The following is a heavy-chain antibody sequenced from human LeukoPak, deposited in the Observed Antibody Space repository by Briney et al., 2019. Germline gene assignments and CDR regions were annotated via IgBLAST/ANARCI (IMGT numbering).Heavy chain of an antibody. Sequence: SETLSLTCTVSGGSISSGGYYWSWIRQHPGKGLEWIGYIYYSGSTNYNPSLKSRVTISVDTSKNQFSLKLSSVTAADTAVYYCARDSERGYSYGTNYYGMDVWGQGTTVTVSS. CDR1: GGSISSGGYY. J-gene: IGHJ6*02. CDR3: ARDSERGYSYGTNYYGMDV. CDR2: IYYSGST. D-gene: IGHD5-18*01. V-gene: IGHV4-61*08.